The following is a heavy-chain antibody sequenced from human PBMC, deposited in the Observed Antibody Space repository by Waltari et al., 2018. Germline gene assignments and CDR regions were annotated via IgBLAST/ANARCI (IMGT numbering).Heavy chain of an antibody. Sequence: QVQLQESGPGLVKPSETLSLTCTVSGGSISSYYWSWIRQPPGKGLEWIGYIYYSGSTNYNPSLKSRVTISVDTSKNQFSLKLSSMTAADTAVYYCARGEGIAAASWFDYWGQGTLVTVSS. V-gene: IGHV4-59*01. D-gene: IGHD6-13*01. CDR3: ARGEGIAAASWFDY. J-gene: IGHJ4*02. CDR2: IYYSGST. CDR1: GGSISSYY.